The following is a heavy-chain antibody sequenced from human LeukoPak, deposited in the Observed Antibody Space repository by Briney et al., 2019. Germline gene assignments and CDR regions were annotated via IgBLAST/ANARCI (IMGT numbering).Heavy chain of an antibody. CDR1: GGSISSSSHY. J-gene: IGHJ4*02. Sequence: SETLSLTCTVSGGSISSSSHYWGWIRLPPGKGLEWMGSIYYSGSTYYNPSLKSRVTISVDTSKNQFSLKLSSVTAADTAVYYCARDPTGYSSSWYLSYFDYWGQGTLVTVSS. V-gene: IGHV4-39*07. D-gene: IGHD6-13*01. CDR3: ARDPTGYSSSWYLSYFDY. CDR2: IYYSGST.